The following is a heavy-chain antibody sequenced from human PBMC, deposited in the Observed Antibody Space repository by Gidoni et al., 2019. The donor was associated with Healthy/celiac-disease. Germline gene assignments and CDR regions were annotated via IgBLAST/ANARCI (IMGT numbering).Heavy chain of an antibody. V-gene: IGHV3-30*04. D-gene: IGHD2-21*02. J-gene: IGHJ4*02. CDR1: GFTFSSDA. Sequence: QVQLEESGGGVVEPGRSLRRACADSGFTFSSDAMHWVRQAPGKGLECVSVISYDGSNPSYADSVKGRFTISSDTSKNTLYLQTNSLGAADTAVYYCAREGVTFDYWGQGTLVTVSS. CDR3: AREGVTFDY. CDR2: ISYDGSNP.